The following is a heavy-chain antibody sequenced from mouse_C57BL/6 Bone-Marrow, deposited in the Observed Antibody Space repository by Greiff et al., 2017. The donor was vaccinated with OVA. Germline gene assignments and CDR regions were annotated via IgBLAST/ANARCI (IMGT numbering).Heavy chain of an antibody. CDR2: ISNLAYSI. D-gene: IGHD1-1*01. J-gene: IGHJ4*01. CDR3: ARHYYGSSYAMGY. V-gene: IGHV5-15*01. CDR1: GFTFSDYG. Sequence: EVKLVESGGGLVQPGGSLKLSCAASGFTFSDYGMAWVRQAPRKGPEWVAFISNLAYSIYYADTVTGRFTISRENAKNTLYLEMSSLRSEDTAMYYWARHYYGSSYAMGYWGQGTSVTVSS.